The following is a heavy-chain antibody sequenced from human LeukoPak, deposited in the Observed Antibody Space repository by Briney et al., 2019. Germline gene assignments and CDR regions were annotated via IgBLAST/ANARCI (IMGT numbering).Heavy chain of an antibody. D-gene: IGHD6-13*01. Sequence: GESLKISCKGSGYSFTSYWIGWVRQMPGKGLEWMGIIYPGDSDTRYSPSSQGQVTISADKSISTAYLQWSSLKASDTAMYYCARSGDSSWQHPYYYYYMDVWGKGTTVTVSS. J-gene: IGHJ6*03. CDR2: IYPGDSDT. CDR1: GYSFTSYW. CDR3: ARSGDSSWQHPYYYYYMDV. V-gene: IGHV5-51*01.